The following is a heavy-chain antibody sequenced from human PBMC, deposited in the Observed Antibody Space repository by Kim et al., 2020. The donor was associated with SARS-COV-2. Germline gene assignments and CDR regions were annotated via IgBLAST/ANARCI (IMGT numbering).Heavy chain of an antibody. V-gene: IGHV3-9*01. CDR2: ISWNSGSI. J-gene: IGHJ5*02. D-gene: IGHD3-10*01. Sequence: GGSLRLSCAASGFTFGDYAMHWVRQAPGKGLEWVSGISWNSGSIGYADSVKGRFTISRDNAKNSLYLQMNSMRAEDTALYYCAKGAYDYYGSGSYTWGQGTLVTVSS. CDR3: AKGAYDYYGSGSYT. CDR1: GFTFGDYA.